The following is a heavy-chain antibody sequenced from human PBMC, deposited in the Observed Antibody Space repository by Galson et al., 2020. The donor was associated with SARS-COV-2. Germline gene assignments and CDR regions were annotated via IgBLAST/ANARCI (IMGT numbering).Heavy chain of an antibody. CDR2: ISYSGST. V-gene: IGHV4-39*01. J-gene: IGHJ6*03. CDR3: ARRKYYNYYMDV. Sequence: SETLSLTCTVSAGSISPSSDYCGWLRQPPGNGLEWIATISYSGSTYYNPSLKSLVMISVDKSKNQFSLKMRSVTAADTAVYYCARRKYYNYYMDVWGKGTTVTISS. CDR1: AGSISPSSDY.